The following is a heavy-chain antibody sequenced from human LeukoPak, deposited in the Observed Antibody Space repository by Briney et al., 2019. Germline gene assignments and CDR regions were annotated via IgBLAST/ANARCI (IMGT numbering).Heavy chain of an antibody. CDR1: GFTFSSYA. CDR3: ARDSIAAAGLFDY. D-gene: IGHD6-13*01. J-gene: IGHJ4*02. Sequence: GGSLRLSCAASGFTFSSYAMHWVRQAPGKGLEWVAFILYDGSNKYYADSVKGRFTISRDNCKNTLYLQMNSLRTEDTAVYYCARDSIAAAGLFDYWGQGTLVTVSS. V-gene: IGHV3-30*01. CDR2: ILYDGSNK.